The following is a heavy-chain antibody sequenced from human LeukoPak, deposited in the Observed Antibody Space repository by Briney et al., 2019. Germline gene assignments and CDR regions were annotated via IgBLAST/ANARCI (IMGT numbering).Heavy chain of an antibody. V-gene: IGHV3-74*01. CDR2: INSDGSST. CDR1: GFTFSSYW. D-gene: IGHD1-26*01. Sequence: GGSLRLSCAASGFTFSSYWMHWVRQAPGKGLVWVSRINSDGSSTSYADSVKGRFTISRDNAKNTLYLQMNSLRAEDTAVYYCARDPRGSWERFGFDFWGRGTLVTVSS. J-gene: IGHJ4*02. CDR3: ARDPRGSWERFGFDF.